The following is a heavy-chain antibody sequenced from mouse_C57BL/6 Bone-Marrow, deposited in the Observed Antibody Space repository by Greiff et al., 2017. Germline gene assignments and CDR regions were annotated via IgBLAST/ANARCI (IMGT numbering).Heavy chain of an antibody. Sequence: VKLQQPGAELVKPGASVKMSCKASGYTFTSYWITWVKQRPGQGLEWIGDIYPTSGRTNYNEKFQSKAILTVDTSSNTAYMHLSSLTSEDSAVFYCARSGPLGRSFDYWGQGTTLTVSS. CDR3: ARSGPLGRSFDY. D-gene: IGHD4-1*01. J-gene: IGHJ2*01. V-gene: IGHV1-55*01. CDR2: IYPTSGRT. CDR1: GYTFTSYW.